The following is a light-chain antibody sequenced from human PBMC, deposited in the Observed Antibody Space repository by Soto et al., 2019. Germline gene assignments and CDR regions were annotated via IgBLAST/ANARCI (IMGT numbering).Light chain of an antibody. V-gene: IGKV1-5*01. Sequence: DIQMTQSPSSLSASVEDRGIITCRASQSISSWLAWYQQKPGKAPKLLIYDASSLESGVPSRFSGSGSGTEFTLTISSLQPDDFATYYCQQYHSYSRTFGQGTKAAIK. CDR2: DAS. CDR3: QQYHSYSRT. CDR1: QSISSW. J-gene: IGKJ1*01.